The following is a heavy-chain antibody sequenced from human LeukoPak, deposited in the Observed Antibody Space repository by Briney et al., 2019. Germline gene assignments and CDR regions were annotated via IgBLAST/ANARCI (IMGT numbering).Heavy chain of an antibody. CDR3: ARESVGHDAFDI. J-gene: IGHJ3*02. CDR2: ISYDGSNK. CDR1: GFTFSSYA. V-gene: IGHV3-30-3*01. Sequence: GGSLRLSCVASGFTFSSYAMHWVRQAPGKGLEWVAVISYDGSNKYYADSVKGRSTISRDNSKNTLYLQMNSLRAEDTAVYYCARESVGHDAFDIWGQGTMVTVSS.